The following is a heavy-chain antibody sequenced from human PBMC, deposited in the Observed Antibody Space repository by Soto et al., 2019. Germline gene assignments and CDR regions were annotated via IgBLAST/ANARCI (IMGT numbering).Heavy chain of an antibody. V-gene: IGHV5-51*01. CDR2: IYPGDSDT. CDR3: ARNHGGSSSSGPGSNYYYGMDV. J-gene: IGHJ6*02. CDR1: GYSFTSYW. Sequence: GECLSISCKDSGYSFTSYWIGWVLQMPGKGLECMGIIYPGDSDTRYSPSFQGQVTISADKSISTAYLQWSSLKASDTAMYYCARNHGGSSSSGPGSNYYYGMDVWGQGTTVTVSS. D-gene: IGHD6-6*01.